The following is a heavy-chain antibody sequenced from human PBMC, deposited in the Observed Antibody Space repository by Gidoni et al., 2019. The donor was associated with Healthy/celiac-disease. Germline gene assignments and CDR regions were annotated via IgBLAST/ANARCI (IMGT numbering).Heavy chain of an antibody. D-gene: IGHD2-15*01. CDR3: ARDSWREGCFDY. CDR2: IYSGGST. V-gene: IGHV3-53*04. Sequence: SWVRQAPGKGLEWVSVIYSGGSTYYADSVKGRFTISRHNSKNTLYLQMNSLRAEDTAVYYCARDSWREGCFDYWGQGTLVTVSS. J-gene: IGHJ4*02.